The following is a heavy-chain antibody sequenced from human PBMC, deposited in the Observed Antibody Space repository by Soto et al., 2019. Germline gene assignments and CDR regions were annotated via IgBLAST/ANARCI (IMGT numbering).Heavy chain of an antibody. V-gene: IGHV3-48*02. CDR1: GFTFSSYS. CDR2: ISSSSSTI. Sequence: GGSLRLSCAASGFTFSSYSMNWVRQAPGKGLEWVSYISSSSSTIYYADSVKGRFTISRDNAKNSLYLQMNSLRDEDTAVYYCARVDDSSGYYSGRHYFAPWGQGALVTVSS. J-gene: IGHJ5*02. D-gene: IGHD3-22*01. CDR3: ARVDDSSGYYSGRHYFAP.